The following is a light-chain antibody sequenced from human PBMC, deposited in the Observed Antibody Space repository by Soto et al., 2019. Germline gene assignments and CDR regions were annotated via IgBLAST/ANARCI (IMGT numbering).Light chain of an antibody. J-gene: IGKJ1*01. CDR3: QQSYTTPWT. V-gene: IGKV1-39*01. CDR1: QSISSY. CDR2: TRS. Sequence: DIQMTQSPSSLSASVGDRVTITCRASQSISSYLNWYQQKPGKAPKLLIYTRSTLQSGVPSRFSGGGSGADFTLTISSLQPEDFAIYYCQQSYTTPWTFGQGTKVEIK.